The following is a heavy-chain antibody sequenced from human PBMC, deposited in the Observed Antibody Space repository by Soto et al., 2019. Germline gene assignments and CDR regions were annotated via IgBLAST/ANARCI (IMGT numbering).Heavy chain of an antibody. CDR2: INHSGST. V-gene: IGHV4-34*01. CDR1: GGRLISKK. Sequence: GGRLISKKKSWIRQPPGKGLEWIGEINHSGSTNYNPSLKSRVTISVDTSKNQFSLKLSSVTAADTAVYYCARGRRYTIDDFWSVYRAPDYFDYWRQGTLVPVSS. J-gene: IGHJ4*02. CDR3: ARGRRYTIDDFWSVYRAPDYFDY. D-gene: IGHD3-3*01.